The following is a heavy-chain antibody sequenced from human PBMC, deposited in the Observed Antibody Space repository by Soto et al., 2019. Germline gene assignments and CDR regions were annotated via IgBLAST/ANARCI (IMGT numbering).Heavy chain of an antibody. CDR2: ISYTVDA. V-gene: IGHV4-59*01. Sequence: HVQLQESGPGLVKPSEPLSLTCSVSAGSISRYYWGWVRQSPGEGLEWIAHISYTVDASYNPSLKSRVTISLDTSKNQTALSLMSVTAADTAVYYCVGSLMSRAMESFDYWGQGTLVTVTS. CDR3: VGSLMSRAMESFDY. J-gene: IGHJ4*02. D-gene: IGHD5-18*01. CDR1: AGSISRYY.